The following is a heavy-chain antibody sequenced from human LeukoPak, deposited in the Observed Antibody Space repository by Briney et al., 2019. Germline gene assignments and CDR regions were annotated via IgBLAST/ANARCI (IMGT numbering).Heavy chain of an antibody. CDR1: GYTFTSCG. V-gene: IGHV1-18*01. CDR2: ISAYNGNT. D-gene: IGHD3-3*01. J-gene: IGHJ4*02. CDR3: ARDLTNYDFWSGYYWPQDKTSLDY. Sequence: ASVKVSCKASGYTFTSCGISWVRQAPGQGLEWMGWISAYNGNTNYAQKLQGRVTMTTDTSTSTAYMELRSLRSDDTAVYYCARDLTNYDFWSGYYWPQDKTSLDYWGQGTLVTVSS.